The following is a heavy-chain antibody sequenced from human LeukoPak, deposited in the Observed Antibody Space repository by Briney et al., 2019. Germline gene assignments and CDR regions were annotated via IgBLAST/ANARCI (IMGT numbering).Heavy chain of an antibody. Sequence: GGSLRLSCAASGFTFSSNGMHCVRQAPGKGLEWVAFIRYDGSNKYYADSVKGRFTISRDNSKNTLYLQMNSLRAEDTAVYYCAKKHLMVYAGDRLDPGGQGTLVTVSS. CDR3: AKKHLMVYAGDRLDP. J-gene: IGHJ5*02. V-gene: IGHV3-30*02. CDR2: IRYDGSNK. CDR1: GFTFSSNG. D-gene: IGHD2-8*01.